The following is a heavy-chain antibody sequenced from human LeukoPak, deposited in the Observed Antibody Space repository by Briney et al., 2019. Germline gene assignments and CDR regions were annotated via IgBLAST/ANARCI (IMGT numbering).Heavy chain of an antibody. Sequence: PSETLSLTCTVSGGSISSGGYYWSWIRQHPGKGLEWIGYIYYSGSTYYNPSLKSRVTISVDTSKNQFSLKLSSVTAADTAVYYCARESSVVVPAATPYGMDVRGQGTTVTVSS. CDR3: ARESSVVVPAATPYGMDV. D-gene: IGHD2-2*01. CDR2: IYYSGST. J-gene: IGHJ6*02. V-gene: IGHV4-31*03. CDR1: GGSISSGGYY.